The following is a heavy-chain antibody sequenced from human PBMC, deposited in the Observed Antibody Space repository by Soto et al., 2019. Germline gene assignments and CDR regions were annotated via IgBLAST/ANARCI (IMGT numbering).Heavy chain of an antibody. CDR2: ISGSGGST. CDR3: ARAEYYYDSSGYYGSYYFDY. D-gene: IGHD3-22*01. V-gene: IGHV3-23*01. Sequence: HPGGSLRLSCAASGFTFNSYAMNWVRQAPGKGLEWVSGISGSGGSTYYADSVKGRFTISGDNSKNTLFLQMDSLRAEDTAIYYCARAEYYYDSSGYYGSYYFDYWGQGTLVTVSS. CDR1: GFTFNSYA. J-gene: IGHJ4*02.